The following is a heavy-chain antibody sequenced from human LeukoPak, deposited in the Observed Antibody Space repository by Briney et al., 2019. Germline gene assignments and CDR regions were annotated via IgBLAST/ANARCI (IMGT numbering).Heavy chain of an antibody. CDR2: IKQDGSEK. D-gene: IGHD3-10*01. Sequence: GGSLRLSCAASGFTFSSYWMSWVRQAPGKGLEWVANIKQDGSEKYYVDSVKGRFTISRDNAKNSLYLQMNSLRAEDTGVYYCARDALSGGPDRYFDLWGRGTLVTVSS. J-gene: IGHJ2*01. CDR1: GFTFSSYW. V-gene: IGHV3-7*01. CDR3: ARDALSGGPDRYFDL.